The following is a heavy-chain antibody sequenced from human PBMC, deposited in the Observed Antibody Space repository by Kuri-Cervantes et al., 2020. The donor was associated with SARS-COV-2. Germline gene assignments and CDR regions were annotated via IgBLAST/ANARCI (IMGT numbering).Heavy chain of an antibody. CDR2: ITRSSVYI. CDR3: AREDIVVVPAAIAHTYNWFDP. CDR1: GFTFSAYT. J-gene: IGHJ5*02. Sequence: GESLKISCVASGFTFSAYTLNWVRQAPGKGLEWVSSITRSSVYISYADSLKGRFTISRDNAKNSLYLQMNSLRAEDTAVYYCAREDIVVVPAAIAHTYNWFDPWGQGTLVTVSS. D-gene: IGHD2-2*01. V-gene: IGHV3-21*01.